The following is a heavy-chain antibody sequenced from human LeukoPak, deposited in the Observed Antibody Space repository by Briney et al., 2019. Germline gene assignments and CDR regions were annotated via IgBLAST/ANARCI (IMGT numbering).Heavy chain of an antibody. CDR1: GFIFNNYA. V-gene: IGHV3-9*01. CDR3: AKDNRRHYTSGPNPDSLH. J-gene: IGHJ4*02. CDR2: ISWNSGSI. D-gene: IGHD6-19*01. Sequence: LSGRSLRLSRAGSGFIFNNYAMHWVRQPPGKGLEWVSGISWNSGSIDYADSVKGRFTISRDNAKNSLYLQMNSLRVEDTAFYYCAKDNRRHYTSGPNPDSLHWGQGALVTVSS.